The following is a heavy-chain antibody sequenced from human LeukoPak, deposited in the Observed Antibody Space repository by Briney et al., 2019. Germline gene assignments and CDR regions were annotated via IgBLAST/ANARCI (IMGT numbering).Heavy chain of an antibody. D-gene: IGHD3-3*01. Sequence: ASVKVSCKASGYTFTGYYMHWVRQAPGQGLEWMGWINPNSDGTNYAQKFQGRVTMTRDTSISTAYMELSRLRSDDMAVYYCAREQYDFWSGSYYFDYWGQGTLVTVSS. CDR1: GYTFTGYY. CDR3: AREQYDFWSGSYYFDY. CDR2: INPNSDGT. V-gene: IGHV1-2*02. J-gene: IGHJ4*02.